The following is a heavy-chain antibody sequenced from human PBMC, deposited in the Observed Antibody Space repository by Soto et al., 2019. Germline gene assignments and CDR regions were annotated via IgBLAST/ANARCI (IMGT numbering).Heavy chain of an antibody. J-gene: IGHJ4*02. CDR2: IYYSGSN. V-gene: IGHV4-61*08. CDR1: GGSISSSDFY. Sequence: PSETLSLTCPVSGGSISSSDFYWGWLRQPPGKGLEWIGYIYYSGSNNYNPSLKSRITISVDTSKNQFSLKLSSVTAADTAVYYCARDSGWYGYWGQGTLVTVSS. D-gene: IGHD6-19*01. CDR3: ARDSGWYGY.